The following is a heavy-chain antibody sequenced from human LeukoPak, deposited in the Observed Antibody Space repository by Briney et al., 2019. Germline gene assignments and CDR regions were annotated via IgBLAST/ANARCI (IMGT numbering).Heavy chain of an antibody. V-gene: IGHV4-4*07. CDR2: IYTSGST. D-gene: IGHD6-19*01. Sequence: SETLSLTCTVSGGSISSYYWSWIRQPAGKGLEWIGRIYTSGSTNYNPSLKSRVTMSVDTSKNQFSLKLSSVTDADTAVYYCASTAVAVAGNRAYYFDYWGQGTLVTVSS. CDR1: GGSISSYY. J-gene: IGHJ4*02. CDR3: ASTAVAVAGNRAYYFDY.